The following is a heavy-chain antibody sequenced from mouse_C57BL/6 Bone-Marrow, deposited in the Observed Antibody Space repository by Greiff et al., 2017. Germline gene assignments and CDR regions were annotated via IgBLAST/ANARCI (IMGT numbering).Heavy chain of an antibody. V-gene: IGHV1-18*01. CDR1: GYTFTDYN. Sequence: EVQLQQSGPELVKPGASVKISCKASGYTFTDYNMDRVKQSHGKSLEWIGDINPNNGGTNYNQKFKGKATLTVDKSSSTAYMELSSLTAEDAAVYYCSRLYSNYVSLAYWGQGTLVTVS. J-gene: IGHJ3*01. D-gene: IGHD2-5*01. CDR2: INPNNGGT. CDR3: SRLYSNYVSLAY.